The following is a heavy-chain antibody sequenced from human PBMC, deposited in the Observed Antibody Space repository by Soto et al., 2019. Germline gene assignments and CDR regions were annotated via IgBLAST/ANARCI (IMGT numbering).Heavy chain of an antibody. V-gene: IGHV4-34*01. CDR1: SGPFSGYY. CDR3: AISYITNDAFDI. CDR2: ISHGGST. D-gene: IGHD2-21*01. J-gene: IGHJ3*02. Sequence: QVQLQQWGAGLLKPSETLSLTCAVSSGPFSGYYWSWIRQSPGKGLEWIGEISHGGSTNYSPSVKSRVTISVDTSKKHVSLKLSSVSAADTAVYYCAISYITNDAFDIWGQGTLVTVSS.